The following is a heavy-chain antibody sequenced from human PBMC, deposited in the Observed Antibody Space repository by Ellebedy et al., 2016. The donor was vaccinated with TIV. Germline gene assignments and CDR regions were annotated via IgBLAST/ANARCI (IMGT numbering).Heavy chain of an antibody. Sequence: KVSCKGSGYSFSHYWIGWVRQMPGKGLEWMGFIYPGDSTTRYSPSFQGQVTFSADNSITTAYLQWSSLRASDTAMYYCARFSDSRAYYYVPPNSWGQGTLVTVSS. D-gene: IGHD3-22*01. V-gene: IGHV5-51*01. J-gene: IGHJ5*02. CDR1: GYSFSHYW. CDR3: ARFSDSRAYYYVPPNS. CDR2: IYPGDSTT.